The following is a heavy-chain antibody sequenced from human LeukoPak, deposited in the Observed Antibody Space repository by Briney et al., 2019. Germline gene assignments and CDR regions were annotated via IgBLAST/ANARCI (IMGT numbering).Heavy chain of an antibody. D-gene: IGHD3-22*01. CDR1: GFTFSTYE. Sequence: GGSLRLSCAASGFTFSTYEMNWVRQAPGKGLEWVSYISTGGSIIYCADSVKGRFTISRDNAQNSLYLQMNSLRAEDTAVYYCATAYSGYYTYYFDYWGQGTLVTVSS. CDR3: ATAYSGYYTYYFDY. CDR2: ISTGGSII. V-gene: IGHV3-48*03. J-gene: IGHJ4*02.